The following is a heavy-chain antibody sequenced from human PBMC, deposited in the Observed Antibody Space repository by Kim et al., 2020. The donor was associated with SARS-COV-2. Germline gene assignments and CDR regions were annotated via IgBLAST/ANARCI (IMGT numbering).Heavy chain of an antibody. V-gene: IGHV3-15*01. CDR2: IKSKTDGGTT. D-gene: IGHD2-2*01. J-gene: IGHJ3*02. CDR1: GFTFSNAW. CDR3: SAAAAGDAFDI. Sequence: GGSLRLSCAASGFTFSNAWMSWVRQAPGKGLEWVGRIKSKTDGGTTDYAAPVKGRFTISRDDSKNTLYLQMNSLKTEDTAVYYCSAAAAGDAFDIWGQGTMVTVSS.